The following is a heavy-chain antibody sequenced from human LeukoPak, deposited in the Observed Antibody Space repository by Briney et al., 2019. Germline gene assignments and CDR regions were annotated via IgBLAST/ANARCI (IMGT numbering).Heavy chain of an antibody. CDR3: ARVARCTSCFDVDY. CDR1: GYSITSAYY. CDR2: FFLKGST. D-gene: IGHD2-2*01. Sequence: SETLSLTCTVSGYSITSAYYWGWIRPPPGKGLEGIGSFFLKGSTYYNPSLTRRVTISVDTSKNQFSLILRSVTAADTAVYYCARVARCTSCFDVDYWGQGTLVTVSS. J-gene: IGHJ4*02. V-gene: IGHV4-38-2*02.